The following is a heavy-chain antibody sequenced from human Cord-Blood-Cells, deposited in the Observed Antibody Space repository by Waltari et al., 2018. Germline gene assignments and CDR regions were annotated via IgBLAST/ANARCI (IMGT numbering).Heavy chain of an antibody. J-gene: IGHJ5*02. CDR1: GFPFSSYG. CDR3: AKGNWFDP. Sequence: QVQLVESGGGVVQPGRSLRLSCAASGFPFSSYGMHWVRQAPGKGLEWVAVISYDGSNKYYADSVKGRFTISRDNSKNTLYLQMNSLRAEDTAVYYCAKGNWFDPWGQGTLVTVSS. CDR2: ISYDGSNK. V-gene: IGHV3-30*18.